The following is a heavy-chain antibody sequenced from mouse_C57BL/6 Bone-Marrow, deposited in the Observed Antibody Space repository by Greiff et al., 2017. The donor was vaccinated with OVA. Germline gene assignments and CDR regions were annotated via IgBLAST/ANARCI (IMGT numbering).Heavy chain of an antibody. CDR3: ARWDYYAMDY. Sequence: QVQLQQPGAELVSPGSSVKLSCKASGYTFTSYWMHWVKQRPIQGLEWIGNIDPSDSETHYNQKFKDKATLTVDKSSSTAYMQLSSLTSEDSAVYYCARWDYYAMDYWGQGTSVTVSS. CDR1: GYTFTSYW. CDR2: IDPSDSET. J-gene: IGHJ4*01. V-gene: IGHV1-52*01.